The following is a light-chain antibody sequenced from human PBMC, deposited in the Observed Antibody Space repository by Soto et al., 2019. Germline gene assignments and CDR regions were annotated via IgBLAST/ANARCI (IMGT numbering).Light chain of an antibody. CDR2: EGS. CDR1: SSDVGSYNL. CDR3: CSYAGSSTFDVV. Sequence: QSVLTQPASVSGSPGQSITISCTGTSSDVGSYNLVSWYQQHPGKAPKLMIYEGSKRPSGVSNRFSGSKSGNTASLTISGLQAEDEADYYCCSYAGSSTFDVVFGGGTQVTVL. J-gene: IGLJ2*01. V-gene: IGLV2-23*03.